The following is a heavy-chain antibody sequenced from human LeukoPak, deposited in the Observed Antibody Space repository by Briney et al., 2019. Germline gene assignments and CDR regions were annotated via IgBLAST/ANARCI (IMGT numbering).Heavy chain of an antibody. D-gene: IGHD6-19*01. CDR3: ARDTEQWLGSWVY. CDR1: GYTFSSYG. J-gene: IGHJ4*02. Sequence: ASVKVSCKTSGYTFSSYGISWMRQAPGQGLQWMGWISAYNGNTNFAQKFQGRVTMTTDTSTSTAYMELRSLRSDDTAVYYCARDTEQWLGSWVYWGQGTLVTVSS. CDR2: ISAYNGNT. V-gene: IGHV1-18*01.